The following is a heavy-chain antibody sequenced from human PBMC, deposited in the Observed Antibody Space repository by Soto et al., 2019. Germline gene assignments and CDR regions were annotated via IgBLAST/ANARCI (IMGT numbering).Heavy chain of an antibody. D-gene: IGHD5-12*01. V-gene: IGHV3-30*18. CDR2: ISYDGSNK. Sequence: PGESLKISCAASGFTFSSYGMHWVRQAPGKGLEWVAVISYDGSNKYYADSVKGRFTISRDNSKNTLYLQMNSLRAEDTAVYYYAKDLVATIGGGWDFDYWGQGHLVTVSS. CDR1: GFTFSSYG. J-gene: IGHJ4*02. CDR3: AKDLVATIGGGWDFDY.